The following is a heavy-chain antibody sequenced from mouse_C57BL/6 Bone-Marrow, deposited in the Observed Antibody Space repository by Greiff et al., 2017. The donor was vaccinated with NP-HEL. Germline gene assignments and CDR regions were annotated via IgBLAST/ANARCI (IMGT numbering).Heavy chain of an antibody. J-gene: IGHJ2*01. CDR3: ARGDYYGSSLDY. D-gene: IGHD1-1*01. V-gene: IGHV7-1*01. CDR1: GFTFSDFY. CDR2: SRNKANDYTT. Sequence: EVQVVESGGGLVQSGRSLRLSCATSGFTFSDFYMEWVRQAPGKGLEWIAASRNKANDYTTEYSASVKGRFIVSRDTSQSILYLQMNALRAEDTAIYYCARGDYYGSSLDYWGQGTTLTVSS.